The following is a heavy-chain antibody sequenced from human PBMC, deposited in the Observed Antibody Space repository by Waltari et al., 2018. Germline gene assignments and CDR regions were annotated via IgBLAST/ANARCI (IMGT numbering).Heavy chain of an antibody. V-gene: IGHV1-69*01. CDR3: AKKLPTSTWKYFYHGLDV. CDR1: GGTFSSYA. J-gene: IGHJ6*02. CDR2: IIPLAGST. Sequence: QLVQSGAAVNKPGSSVKFSCQASGGTFSSYAISWVRQAPGQGLQWMGGIIPLAGSTNYAQKFQGRLTMTADDSTSTAYMDLSGLTSDDTAVYFCAKKLPTSTWKYFYHGLDVWGQGTTVVVSS. D-gene: IGHD6-13*01.